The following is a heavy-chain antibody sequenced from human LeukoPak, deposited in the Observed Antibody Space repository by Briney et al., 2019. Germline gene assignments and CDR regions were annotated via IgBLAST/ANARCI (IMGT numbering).Heavy chain of an antibody. Sequence: SETLSLTCTVSGGSISSSSYYWGWIRQPPGKGLEWIGNIYYSGSTYYNPSLKSRVTISVDTSKNQFSLKLSSVTAADTAVYYCARDLGGGSYWGQGTLVTVSS. CDR3: ARDLGGGSY. CDR2: IYYSGST. CDR1: GGSISSSSYY. V-gene: IGHV4-39*07. J-gene: IGHJ4*02. D-gene: IGHD4-23*01.